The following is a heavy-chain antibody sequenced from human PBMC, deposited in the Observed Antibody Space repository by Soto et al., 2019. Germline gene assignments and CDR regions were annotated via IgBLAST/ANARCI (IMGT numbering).Heavy chain of an antibody. J-gene: IGHJ4*02. V-gene: IGHV3-9*01. D-gene: IGHD2-15*01. Sequence: GGSLRICCVASGFSLDHYAMHWVRQAPGKGLEWVSGISWDSGVIDYADSVRGRFTISRDNAKNSLYLQMTSLRAEDTALYYCVKDNVGVYCSGGSCYFDYWGQGSLVTVSS. CDR3: VKDNVGVYCSGGSCYFDY. CDR1: GFSLDHYA. CDR2: ISWDSGVI.